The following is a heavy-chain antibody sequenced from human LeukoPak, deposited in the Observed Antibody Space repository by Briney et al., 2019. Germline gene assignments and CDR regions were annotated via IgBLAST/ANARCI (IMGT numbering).Heavy chain of an antibody. Sequence: ASAKVSCKASGYTFTSYYMHWVRQAPGQGLEWMGIINPSGGSTSYAQKFQGRVTMTRDTSTSTVYMELSSLRSEDTAVYYCARVGGGRGKYYDFWSGYFSFDYWGQGTLVTVSS. V-gene: IGHV1-46*01. CDR3: ARVGGGRGKYYDFWSGYFSFDY. J-gene: IGHJ4*02. CDR2: INPSGGST. CDR1: GYTFTSYY. D-gene: IGHD3-3*01.